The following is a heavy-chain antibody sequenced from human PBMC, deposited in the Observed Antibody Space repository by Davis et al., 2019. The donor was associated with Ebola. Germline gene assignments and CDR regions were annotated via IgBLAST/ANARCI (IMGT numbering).Heavy chain of an antibody. D-gene: IGHD6-13*01. Sequence: PGGSLRLSCAASGFTFSNAWMSWVRQAPGKGLEWVGRIKSKTDGGTTDYAAPVKGRFTISRDDSKNTLYLQMNSLKTEDTAVYYCTTGPYSSSWTSYYYYGMDVWGQGTTVTVSS. CDR2: IKSKTDGGTT. J-gene: IGHJ6*02. V-gene: IGHV3-15*01. CDR1: GFTFSNAW. CDR3: TTGPYSSSWTSYYYYGMDV.